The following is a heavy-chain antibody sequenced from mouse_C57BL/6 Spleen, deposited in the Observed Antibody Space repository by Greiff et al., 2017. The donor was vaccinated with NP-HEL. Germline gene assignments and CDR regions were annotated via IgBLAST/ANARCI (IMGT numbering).Heavy chain of an antibody. V-gene: IGHV14-4*01. J-gene: IGHJ2*01. Sequence: VQLQQSGAELVRPGASVKLSCTASGFNIKDDYMHWVKQRPEQGLEWIGWIDPENGDTEYASKFQGKATITADTSSNTAYLQLSSLTSEDTAVYYCTTTKGPITTADYWGQGTTLTVSS. CDR3: TTTKGPITTADY. CDR2: IDPENGDT. D-gene: IGHD1-1*01. CDR1: GFNIKDDY.